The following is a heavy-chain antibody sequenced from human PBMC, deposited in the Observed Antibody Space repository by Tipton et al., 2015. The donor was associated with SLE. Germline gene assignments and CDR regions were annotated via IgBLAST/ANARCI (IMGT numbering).Heavy chain of an antibody. CDR3: ARMSDEAEAGIPHFDL. CDR1: GGSFSGYY. D-gene: IGHD6-13*01. J-gene: IGHJ2*01. CDR2: ISHSGST. Sequence: LRLSCAVYGGSFSGYYWSWIRQPPGKGLEWIGEISHSGSTNYNPSLKSRVTISLDTSKNQFSLKLSSVTAADTAVYYCARMSDEAEAGIPHFDLWGRGTLVTVSS. V-gene: IGHV4-34*01.